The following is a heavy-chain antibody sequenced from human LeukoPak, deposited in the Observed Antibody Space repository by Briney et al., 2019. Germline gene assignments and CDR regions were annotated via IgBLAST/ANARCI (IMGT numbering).Heavy chain of an antibody. V-gene: IGHV1-46*01. CDR1: GYTFTSYY. CDR2: INPSGGST. Sequence: ASVKVSCKASGYTFTSYYMHWVRQAPGQGLEWMGIINPSGGSTSYAQKLQGRVTMTTDTSTSTAYMELRSLRSDDTAVYYCARDHSGYFDYWGQGTLVTVSS. CDR3: ARDHSGYFDY. D-gene: IGHD1-26*01. J-gene: IGHJ4*02.